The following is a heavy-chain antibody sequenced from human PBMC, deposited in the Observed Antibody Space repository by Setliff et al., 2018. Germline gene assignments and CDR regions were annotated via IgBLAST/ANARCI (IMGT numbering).Heavy chain of an antibody. CDR1: GFSFSSHW. D-gene: IGHD2-21*01. Sequence: GGSLRLSCVASGFSFSSHWMSWARQAPGKGLEWVANIKEDGSQRNYVDAVRGRFTVSRDNARNLLYLQMNSLRVDDTAVYYCSSYLVSWGQGALVTVSS. CDR3: SSYLVS. J-gene: IGHJ4*02. V-gene: IGHV3-7*01. CDR2: IKEDGSQR.